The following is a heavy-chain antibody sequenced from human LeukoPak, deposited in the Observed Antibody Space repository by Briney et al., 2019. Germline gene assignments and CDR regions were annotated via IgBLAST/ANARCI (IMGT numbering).Heavy chain of an antibody. CDR1: GYTFSTYG. J-gene: IGHJ4*02. CDR3: ARGSSSSFDY. V-gene: IGHV1-18*01. Sequence: ASVKVSCKASGYTFSTYGIAWVRQAPGQGLEWMGWISGDNGNTNYAQKFQGRVTMTTDTSTSTAYMDLTNLRSDDTAMYYCARGSSSSFDYWGQGTLVTVSS. CDR2: ISGDNGNT. D-gene: IGHD6-6*01.